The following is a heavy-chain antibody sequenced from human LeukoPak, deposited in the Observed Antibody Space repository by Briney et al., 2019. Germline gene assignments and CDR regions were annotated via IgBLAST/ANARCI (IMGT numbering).Heavy chain of an antibody. V-gene: IGHV3-74*01. J-gene: IGHJ4*02. CDR1: GFTFSDYW. CDR3: ARDCGSTGCNY. CDR2: ISNDGSTT. Sequence: GGSLRLSCAASGFTFSDYWMHWVRQAPGKGLVWVSRISNDGSTTTYADSVRGRFTISRDNAKNTLYLQMNSLRAEDTAVYYCARDCGSTGCNYWGQGTLVTVSS. D-gene: IGHD2-2*01.